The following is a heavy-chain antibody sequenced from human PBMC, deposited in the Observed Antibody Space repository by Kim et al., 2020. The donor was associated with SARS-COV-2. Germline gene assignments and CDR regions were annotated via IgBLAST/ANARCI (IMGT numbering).Heavy chain of an antibody. D-gene: IGHD3-22*01. CDR3: AREYYYDSSGYYYNWFDP. Sequence: GGSLRLSCAASGFTFDDYGMSWVRQAPGKGLEWASGINWNGGSTGYADSVKGRFTISRDNAKNSLYLQMNSLRAEDTALYHCAREYYYDSSGYYYNWFDPGGQGTLVTVSS. CDR1: GFTFDDYG. V-gene: IGHV3-20*01. CDR2: INWNGGST. J-gene: IGHJ5*02.